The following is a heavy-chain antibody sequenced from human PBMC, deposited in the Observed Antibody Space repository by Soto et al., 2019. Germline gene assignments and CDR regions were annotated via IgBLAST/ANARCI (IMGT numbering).Heavy chain of an antibody. CDR1: GFTFDDYA. Sequence: EVQLVESGGGLVQPGRSLRLSCAASGFTFDDYAMHWVRQAPGKGLEWVSGISWNSGSIGYAESVKGRFTISRDNAKNSLYLQMNSLRAEDTALYYCAKGHGYSSGWAFDYWGQGTLVTVSS. CDR3: AKGHGYSSGWAFDY. J-gene: IGHJ4*02. CDR2: ISWNSGSI. V-gene: IGHV3-9*01. D-gene: IGHD6-19*01.